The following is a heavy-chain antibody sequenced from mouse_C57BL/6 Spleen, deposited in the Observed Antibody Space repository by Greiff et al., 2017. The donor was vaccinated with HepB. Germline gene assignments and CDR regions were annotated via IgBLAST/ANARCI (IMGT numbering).Heavy chain of an antibody. V-gene: IGHV3-8*01. Sequence: EVKLQESGPGLAKPSQTLSLTCSVTGYSITSDYWNWIRKFPGNKLEYMGYISYSGSTYYNPSLKSRISITRDTSKNQYYLQLNSVTTEDTATYYCARLRHYYGSSYVGYFDVWGTGTTVTVSS. CDR3: ARLRHYYGSSYVGYFDV. D-gene: IGHD1-1*01. CDR2: ISYSGST. CDR1: GYSITSDY. J-gene: IGHJ1*03.